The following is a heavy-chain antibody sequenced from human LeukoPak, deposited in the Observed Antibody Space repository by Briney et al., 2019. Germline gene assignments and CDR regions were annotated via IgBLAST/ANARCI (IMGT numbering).Heavy chain of an antibody. CDR3: ARGPYYDILTFDY. CDR2: ISSNGGST. J-gene: IGHJ4*02. CDR1: GFTFSSYA. V-gene: IGHV3-64*04. D-gene: IGHD3-9*01. Sequence: GGSLRLSCSASGFTFSSYAMHWVRQAPGKGLEYVSAISSNGGSTYYADSVKGRFTISRDNSKNTLYLQMNSPRAEDTAVYYCARGPYYDILTFDYWGQGTLVTVSS.